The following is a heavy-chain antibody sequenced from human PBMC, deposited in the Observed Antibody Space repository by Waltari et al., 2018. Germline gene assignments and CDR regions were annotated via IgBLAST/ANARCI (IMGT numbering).Heavy chain of an antibody. CDR1: GYTFISYG. CDR3: ARLINCGGDCYGFDY. J-gene: IGHJ4*02. CDR2: ISAYNGNT. V-gene: IGHV1-18*01. Sequence: QVQLVQSGAEVKKPGASMKVSCKTSGYTFISYGLRWMRQAPGQGLEWMGWISAYNGNTNYAQKLQGRVTMTTDTSTSTAYMELRSLTSDDTAVYYCARLINCGGDCYGFDYWGQGTLVSVSS. D-gene: IGHD2-21*02.